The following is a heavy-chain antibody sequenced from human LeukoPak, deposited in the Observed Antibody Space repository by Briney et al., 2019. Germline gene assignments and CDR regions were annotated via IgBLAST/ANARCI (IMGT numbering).Heavy chain of an antibody. CDR3: ARPEGYFGSGSYSHWFDP. CDR1: VGSISISSYY. CDR2: IYYSGST. Sequence: SETLSLTCIHSVGSISISSYYSGWIRQPPGKGLEWIGSIYYSGSTYYSPSLKSRVPISVDTSKNQFSLKLSSVTAADTAVYYCARPEGYFGSGSYSHWFDPWGQGTLVTVSS. J-gene: IGHJ5*02. D-gene: IGHD3-10*01. V-gene: IGHV4-39*01.